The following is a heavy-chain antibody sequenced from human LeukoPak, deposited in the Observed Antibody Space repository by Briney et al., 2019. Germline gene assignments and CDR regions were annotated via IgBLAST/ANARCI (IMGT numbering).Heavy chain of an antibody. CDR3: SRRPPNYDSSGYYWYFDL. CDR2: IYYSGST. D-gene: IGHD3-22*01. Sequence: SETLSLTCTVSGGSISSYYWSWIRQPPGKGLEWIGYIYYSGSTNYNPSLKSRVTISVDTSKNQFSLKLSSVTAADTAVYYCSRRPPNYDSSGYYWYFDLWGRGTLVTVSS. CDR1: GGSISSYY. V-gene: IGHV4-59*08. J-gene: IGHJ2*01.